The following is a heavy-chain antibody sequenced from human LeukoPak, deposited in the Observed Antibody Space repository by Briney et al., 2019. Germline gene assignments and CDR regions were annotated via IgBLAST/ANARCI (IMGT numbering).Heavy chain of an antibody. CDR3: AKDIDGSGSYYPDY. J-gene: IGHJ4*02. CDR2: ISWNSISI. V-gene: IGHV3-9*01. Sequence: GGSLRLSCAASGFTFDDYAMHWVRQAPGKGLAWVSGISWNSISIGYVDSVKGRFTISRDNTKNSLYLQMNSLRPEDTALYYCAKDIDGSGSYYPDYWGQGTLVTVSS. D-gene: IGHD3-10*01. CDR1: GFTFDDYA.